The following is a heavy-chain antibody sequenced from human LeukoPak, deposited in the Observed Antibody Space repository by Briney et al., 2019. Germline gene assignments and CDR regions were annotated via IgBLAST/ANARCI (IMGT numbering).Heavy chain of an antibody. CDR1: GFTFSSYW. J-gene: IGHJ4*02. Sequence: GGSLRLSCAASGFTFSSYWMHWVRLGPGKGLVWVSCINPDGSGTTYADSVKGRLTISRDNAKNTVFLQMNSLRVEDTAVYYCAKVAKYYYGPETYYFFEQWGQGTPVTASS. CDR2: INPDGSGT. CDR3: AKVAKYYYGPETYYFFEQ. V-gene: IGHV3-74*01. D-gene: IGHD3-10*01.